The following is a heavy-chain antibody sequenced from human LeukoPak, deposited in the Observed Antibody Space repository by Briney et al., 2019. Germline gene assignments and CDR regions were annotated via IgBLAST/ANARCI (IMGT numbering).Heavy chain of an antibody. J-gene: IGHJ3*02. CDR2: IIPILGIA. CDR1: GGTFSSYA. CDR3: ARDLPIGPAEMATIRAFDI. D-gene: IGHD5-24*01. V-gene: IGHV1-69*04. Sequence: ASVKVSCKASGGTFSSYAISWVRQAPGHRLEWMGRIIPILGIANYAQKFQSRVTITADKSAGTAYMELSSLRSEDTAVYYCARDLPIGPAEMATIRAFDIWGQGTMVTVSS.